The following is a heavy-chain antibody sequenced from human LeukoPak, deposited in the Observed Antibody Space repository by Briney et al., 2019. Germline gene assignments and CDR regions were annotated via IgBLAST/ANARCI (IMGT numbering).Heavy chain of an antibody. J-gene: IGHJ6*02. D-gene: IGHD2-2*01. V-gene: IGHV1-46*01. Sequence: GASVKVSCKASGYTFTSYYMHWVRQAPGQGLEWMGIINPSGGSTSYAQKFQGRVTMTRDTSTSTVYMELSSLRSEDTAVYYCARDRYCSSTSCYALYYYGMDVWGQGTTVTVSS. CDR3: ARDRYCSSTSCYALYYYGMDV. CDR1: GYTFTSYY. CDR2: INPSGGST.